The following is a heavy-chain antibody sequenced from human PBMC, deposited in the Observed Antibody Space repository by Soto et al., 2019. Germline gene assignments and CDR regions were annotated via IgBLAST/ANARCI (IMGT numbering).Heavy chain of an antibody. CDR3: ARGGIRGVSWNWFDT. CDR2: IDSAGDA. Sequence: EVQLVESGGGLVQPGGSLRLSCAASGFTFSSHDMHWVRQVTGKGLEWVSGIDSAGDAKYPASVKGRFTISRENAKNSLHLQMNSLRAGDTAVYYCARGGIRGVSWNWFDTRGQGTLVTVSS. J-gene: IGHJ5*02. V-gene: IGHV3-13*01. D-gene: IGHD3-10*01. CDR1: GFTFSSHD.